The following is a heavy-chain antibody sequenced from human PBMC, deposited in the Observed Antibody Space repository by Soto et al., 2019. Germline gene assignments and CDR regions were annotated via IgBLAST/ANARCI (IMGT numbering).Heavy chain of an antibody. Sequence: GGSLRLSCAASGFTFSTYSMNWVRQAPGKGLEWVSYISSGSSTIYYADSVKGRFTISRDNAKNSLYLQMDSLRAEDTAVYYATRSAYMDVWGTGTTVTFS. CDR2: ISSGSSTI. D-gene: IGHD2-2*01. J-gene: IGHJ6*03. CDR1: GFTFSTYS. V-gene: IGHV3-48*01. CDR3: TRSAYMDV.